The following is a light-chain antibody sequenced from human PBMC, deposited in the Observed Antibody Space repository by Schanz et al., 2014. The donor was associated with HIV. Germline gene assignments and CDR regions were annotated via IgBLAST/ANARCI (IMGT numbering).Light chain of an antibody. CDR2: DVS. Sequence: QSALTQPASVSGTPGQSITISCTGSSSDVGGYNYVSWYQQHPGKAPKLMIYDVSDRPSGVSNRFSGSKSGVTASLTISGLQSEDEADYYCSSYANTDTVLFGGGTKVTVL. CDR3: SSYANTDTVL. V-gene: IGLV2-14*03. J-gene: IGLJ2*01. CDR1: SSDVGGYNY.